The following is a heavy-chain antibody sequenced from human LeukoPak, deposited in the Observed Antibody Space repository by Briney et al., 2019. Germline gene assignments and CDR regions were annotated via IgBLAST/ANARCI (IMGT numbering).Heavy chain of an antibody. J-gene: IGHJ5*02. D-gene: IGHD3-22*01. Sequence: SETLSLTCTVSGGSISSYFWTWIRQPPGKGLEWIGYIYYSGRTNYNPSLKSRVTISVDTSKNQFSLKLSSVTAADTAVYYCAKGDSSGRFDPWGQGTLVTVSS. CDR3: AKGDSSGRFDP. V-gene: IGHV4-59*08. CDR1: GGSISSYF. CDR2: IYYSGRT.